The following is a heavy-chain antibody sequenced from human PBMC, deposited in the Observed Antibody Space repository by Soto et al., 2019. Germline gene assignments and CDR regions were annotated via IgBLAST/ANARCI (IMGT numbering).Heavy chain of an antibody. CDR2: IWYDGSNK. J-gene: IGHJ5*02. Sequence: QVQLVEAGGGVVQPGRSLRLSCAASGFTFSSYGMHWVRQAPGKGLDWVAVIWYDGSNKYYADSVKGRFTISRDNSKNTLYLTMNRLRAEDTAVYYCAGESGALTVTRYNWFDPWGQGTLVTVSS. CDR1: GFTFSSYG. CDR3: AGESGALTVTRYNWFDP. D-gene: IGHD4-4*01. V-gene: IGHV3-33*01.